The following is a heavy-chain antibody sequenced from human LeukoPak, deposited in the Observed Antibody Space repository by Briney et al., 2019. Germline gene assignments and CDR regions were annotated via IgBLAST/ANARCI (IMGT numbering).Heavy chain of an antibody. CDR2: IYSGGST. CDR3: GRDSVVCASSYFDY. J-gene: IGHJ4*02. Sequence: GGSLSPSWPVSEFLASRDYMSWVRQAPGKGLEWVSVIYSGGSTYYADSVKGRFTISRDNSKNTLYLQMNSLRAEDTAVYYCGRDSVVCASSYFDYWGQGTLVTVSS. V-gene: IGHV3-66*01. CDR1: EFLASRDY. D-gene: IGHD2-8*01.